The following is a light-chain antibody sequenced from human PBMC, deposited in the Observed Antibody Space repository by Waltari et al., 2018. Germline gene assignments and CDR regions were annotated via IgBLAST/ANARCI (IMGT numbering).Light chain of an antibody. Sequence: QSALTQPASVSGSPGQSITISCSGTSSDIGSYSLVSWYQQHPGKAPKLIIHEVSERPSVVSYRFSGSKSGHTASLTISGLQTEDEATFYCCSYAGANLVIFGGGTGVTVL. J-gene: IGLJ2*01. V-gene: IGLV2-23*02. CDR3: CSYAGANLVI. CDR2: EVS. CDR1: SSDIGSYSL.